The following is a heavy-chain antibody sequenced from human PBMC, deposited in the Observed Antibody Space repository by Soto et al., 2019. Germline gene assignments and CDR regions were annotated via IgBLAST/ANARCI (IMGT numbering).Heavy chain of an antibody. Sequence: EVRLVESGGGLVQPGGSLRLSCVASGFTFTSYWMSWVRQAPGKGLEWVANIKGDGSEKRYVDSVKGRLTISRDNAKNSVYLQMNSLRVEDTALDYCGRDEVRNGVGVWGQGTTVTVSS. V-gene: IGHV3-7*01. CDR3: GRDEVRNGVGV. CDR1: GFTFTSYW. J-gene: IGHJ6*02. CDR2: IKGDGSEK.